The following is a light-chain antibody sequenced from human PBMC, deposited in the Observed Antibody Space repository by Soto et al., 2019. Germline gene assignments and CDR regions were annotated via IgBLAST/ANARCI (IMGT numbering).Light chain of an antibody. CDR1: QSLSTY. V-gene: IGKV3-11*01. CDR3: QQLNTYPWT. J-gene: IGKJ1*01. Sequence: EIVLTQSPATLSLSPGERATLSCRASQSLSTYLAWYQQKPGQAPRLLIFDASHRATGIPARFSGSGSGTDFTLTISSLEPEDFATYYCQQLNTYPWTFGQGTKVDIK. CDR2: DAS.